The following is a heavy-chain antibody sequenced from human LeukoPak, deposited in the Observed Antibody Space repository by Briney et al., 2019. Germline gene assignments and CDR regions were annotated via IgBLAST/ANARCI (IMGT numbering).Heavy chain of an antibody. CDR3: ARETSYYYDSSGYPPPSGYYYYYYMDV. CDR2: IKQDGSEK. CDR1: GFTFSNAW. V-gene: IGHV3-7*01. D-gene: IGHD3-22*01. Sequence: PGGPLRLSCAASGFTFSNAWMSWVRQAPGKGLEWVANIKQDGSEKYYVDSVKGRFTISRDNAKNSLYLQMNSLRAEDTAVYYCARETSYYYDSSGYPPPSGYYYYYYMDVWGKGTTVTISS. J-gene: IGHJ6*03.